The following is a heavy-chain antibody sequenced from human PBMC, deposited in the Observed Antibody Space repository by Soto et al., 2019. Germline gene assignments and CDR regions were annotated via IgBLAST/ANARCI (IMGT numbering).Heavy chain of an antibody. D-gene: IGHD3-3*01. CDR1: GFTFSSYW. V-gene: IGHV3-7*01. J-gene: IGHJ6*02. Sequence: PGGSLRLSCAASGFTFSSYWMSWVRQAPGKGLEWVANIKQDGSEKYYVDSVKGRFTISRDNARNSLYLQMNSLRAEDTAVYYCASEGNRITIFGVVNYGMDVWGQGTTVTVSS. CDR2: IKQDGSEK. CDR3: ASEGNRITIFGVVNYGMDV.